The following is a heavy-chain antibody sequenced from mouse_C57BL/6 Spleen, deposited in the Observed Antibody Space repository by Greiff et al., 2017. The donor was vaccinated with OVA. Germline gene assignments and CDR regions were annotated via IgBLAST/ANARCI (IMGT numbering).Heavy chain of an antibody. V-gene: IGHV1-55*01. D-gene: IGHD1-1*01. CDR2: IYPGSGST. Sequence: QVQLQQPGAELVKPGASVKMSCKASGYTFTSYWITWVKQRPGQGLEWIGDIYPGSGSTNYNEKFKSKATLTVDTSSSTAYMQLSSLTSEDSAVYYCARSITTVVAGDDFDYWGQGTTLTVSS. J-gene: IGHJ2*01. CDR3: ARSITTVVAGDDFDY. CDR1: GYTFTSYW.